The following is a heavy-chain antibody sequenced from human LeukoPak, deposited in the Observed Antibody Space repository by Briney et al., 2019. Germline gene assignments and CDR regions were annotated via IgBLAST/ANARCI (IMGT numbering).Heavy chain of an antibody. J-gene: IGHJ4*02. CDR3: ARGGKATVVTM. Sequence: PSETLSLTCTVSGGSINSYYWSWIRQPAGQGLEWIGRIYSSGSTNYNPSLKRRVSMSVDTSKNQFSLKLTSVTAADTAVYYCARGGKATVVTMWGQGTLVIVSS. CDR2: IYSSGST. V-gene: IGHV4-4*07. D-gene: IGHD4-23*01. CDR1: GGSINSYY.